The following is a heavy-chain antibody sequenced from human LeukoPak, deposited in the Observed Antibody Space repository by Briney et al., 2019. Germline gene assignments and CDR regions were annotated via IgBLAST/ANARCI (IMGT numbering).Heavy chain of an antibody. D-gene: IGHD3-3*01. J-gene: IGHJ4*02. CDR2: IIPIFGTA. CDR1: GGTFSSYA. V-gene: IGHV1-69*13. CDR3: ARGLTIFGVVTTFFDY. Sequence: SVKVSCKASGGTFSSYAISWVRQAPGQGLEWMGGIIPIFGTANYAQKFQGRVTITADESTSTAYMELSSLRSEDTAVYYCARGLTIFGVVTTFFDYWGQGTLVTVSS.